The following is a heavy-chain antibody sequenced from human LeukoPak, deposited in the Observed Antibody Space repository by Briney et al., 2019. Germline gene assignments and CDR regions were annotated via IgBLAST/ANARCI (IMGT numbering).Heavy chain of an antibody. CDR3: ARDLLRWLDLEGFFDY. CDR2: ISAYNGKT. V-gene: IGHV1-18*01. D-gene: IGHD5-24*01. Sequence: GASVTVSCKASGYTFTSYGISWVRQAPGQGLEGMGWISAYNGKTNYAQKLQGRVTMTTDTSTSTAYMELRSLRSDDTAVYYCARDLLRWLDLEGFFDYWGQGTLVTVSS. CDR1: GYTFTSYG. J-gene: IGHJ4*02.